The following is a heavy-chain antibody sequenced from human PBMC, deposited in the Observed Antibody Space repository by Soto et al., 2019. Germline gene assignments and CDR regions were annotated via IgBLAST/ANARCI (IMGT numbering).Heavy chain of an antibody. V-gene: IGHV1-2*02. D-gene: IGHD3-10*01. CDR3: ARGFEAHWDY. J-gene: IGHJ4*02. Sequence: QVQLVQSGAEVKKPGASVKVSCKASGYTFTGYYMHWVRQAPGQGLEWMGWINPNSGGTNYAPKLQGRVTMTSDTSISTAYMEVSSLRSDDTAVYYCARGFEAHWDYWGQGTLVTVSS. CDR2: INPNSGGT. CDR1: GYTFTGYY.